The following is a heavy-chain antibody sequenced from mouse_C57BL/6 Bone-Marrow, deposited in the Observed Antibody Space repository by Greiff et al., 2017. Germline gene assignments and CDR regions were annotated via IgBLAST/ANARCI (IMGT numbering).Heavy chain of an antibody. Sequence: VQLKQPGAELVRPGSSVKLSCKASGYTFTSYWMHWVKQRPIQGLEWIGNIDPSDSETHYNQKFKDKATLTVDKSSSTAYMQLSSLTSEDSAVYYCARAGGYYAMDDWGQGTSVTVSS. J-gene: IGHJ4*01. CDR3: ARAGGYYAMDD. CDR2: IDPSDSET. V-gene: IGHV1-52*01. D-gene: IGHD4-1*01. CDR1: GYTFTSYW.